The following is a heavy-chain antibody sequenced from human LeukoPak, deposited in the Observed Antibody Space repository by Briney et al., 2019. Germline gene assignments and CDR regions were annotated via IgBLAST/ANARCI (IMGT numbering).Heavy chain of an antibody. CDR2: INHSGST. CDR3: AREGTQGVGGFDY. Sequence: SETLSLTCAVYGGSFSGDYWSWIRQPPGKGLEWIGEINHSGSTNYNPSLKSRVTISVDTSKNQFSLKLSSVTAADTAVYYCAREGTQGVGGFDYWGQGTLVTVSS. V-gene: IGHV4-34*01. D-gene: IGHD1-1*01. J-gene: IGHJ4*02. CDR1: GGSFSGDY.